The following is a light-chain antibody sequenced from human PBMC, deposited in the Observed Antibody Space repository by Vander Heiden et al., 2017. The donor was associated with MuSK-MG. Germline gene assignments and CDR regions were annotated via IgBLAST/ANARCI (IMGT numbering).Light chain of an antibody. CDR2: WAS. V-gene: IGKV4-1*01. CDR3: QQYCSTPPA. CDR1: QTVLYSSNNKNY. Sequence: DIVMVQSPDSLAVSLGERATINCKSSQTVLYSSNNKNYLAWYQQKPGQPPKLLIYWASTRESGVPDRFSGSGSGTDFTLTISSLEAEDLAVYYCQQYCSTPPAFGRGTKVEIK. J-gene: IGKJ1*01.